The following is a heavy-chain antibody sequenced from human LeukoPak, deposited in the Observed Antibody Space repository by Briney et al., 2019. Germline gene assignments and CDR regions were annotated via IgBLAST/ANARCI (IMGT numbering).Heavy chain of an antibody. CDR1: GFTFSSYG. D-gene: IGHD1-26*01. CDR3: AKDSTPGIVGANPSAFDY. Sequence: GSLRLSCAASGFTFSSYGMHWVRQAPGKGLEWVAFIRYDGSNKYYADSVKGRFTISRDNSKNTLYLQMNSLRAEDTAVYYCAKDSTPGIVGANPSAFDYWGQGTLVAVSS. V-gene: IGHV3-30*02. J-gene: IGHJ4*02. CDR2: IRYDGSNK.